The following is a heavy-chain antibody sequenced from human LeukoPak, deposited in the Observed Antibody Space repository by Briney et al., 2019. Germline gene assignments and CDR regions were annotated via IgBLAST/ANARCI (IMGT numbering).Heavy chain of an antibody. CDR2: INSNSGGT. J-gene: IGHJ4*02. D-gene: IGHD3-10*01. CDR3: ARAKGSGSYSALLDY. Sequence: ASVKVSCKASGYTFTGYYVHWVRQAPGQGLEWMGWINSNSGGTNYAQKFQGRVTMTRDTSINTTYMEVSRLRSDDTAVYYCARAKGSGSYSALLDYWGQGTLVTVSS. CDR1: GYTFTGYY. V-gene: IGHV1-2*02.